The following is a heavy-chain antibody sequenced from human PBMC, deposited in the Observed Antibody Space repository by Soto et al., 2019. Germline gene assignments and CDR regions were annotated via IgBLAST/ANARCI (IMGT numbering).Heavy chain of an antibody. V-gene: IGHV3-7*01. D-gene: IGHD3-9*01. CDR3: AREWYAFDWLLDY. J-gene: IGHJ4*02. CDR1: GFTFSSYW. Sequence: EVQLVESGGGLVQPGGSLRLSCAASGFTFSSYWMSWVRQAPGKGLEWVANIKQDGSEKYYVDSVKGRFTISRDNAKNSLYLKMNSLRAEDTAVYYCAREWYAFDWLLDYWGQGTLVTVSS. CDR2: IKQDGSEK.